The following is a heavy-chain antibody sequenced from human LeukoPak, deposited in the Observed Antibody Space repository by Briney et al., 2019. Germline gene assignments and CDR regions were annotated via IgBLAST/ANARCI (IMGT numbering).Heavy chain of an antibody. CDR3: ASWYSSGWHYFDY. Sequence: GGSLRLSCAASGFTFSSYSMNWVRQAPGKGLEWVSSISSSSSYIYYADSVKGRFTISRDNAKNSLYLQMNSLRAEDTAVYYCASWYSSGWHYFDYWGQGTLVTVSS. J-gene: IGHJ4*02. V-gene: IGHV3-21*01. D-gene: IGHD6-19*01. CDR2: ISSSSSYI. CDR1: GFTFSSYS.